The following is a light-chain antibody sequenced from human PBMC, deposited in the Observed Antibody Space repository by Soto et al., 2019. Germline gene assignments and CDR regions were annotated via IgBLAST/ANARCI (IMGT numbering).Light chain of an antibody. V-gene: IGKV3-11*01. CDR1: QSVSRD. Sequence: EIVLTQSPATLSLSPGERATLSCRASQSVSRDLAWYQQKPGQAPRLLIYDASNRATGIPARFSASGSGTDFTLTIGSLEPEDFAVYYCQQRSNSPYTFGQGTKLEIK. CDR2: DAS. J-gene: IGKJ2*01. CDR3: QQRSNSPYT.